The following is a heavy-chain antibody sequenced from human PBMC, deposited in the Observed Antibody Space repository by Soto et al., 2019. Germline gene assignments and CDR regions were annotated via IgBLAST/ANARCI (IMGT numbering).Heavy chain of an antibody. CDR1: GGTFSSYA. CDR3: ARDKVGCSGGRCYSGFDY. V-gene: IGHV1-69*01. Sequence: QVQLVQSGAEVKKPGSSVKVSCKASGGTFSSYAISWVRQAPGQGLEWMGGIIPIFGTANYAPKFQGRVTITAAESTRTAYMELGSLRSEDTAVYYCARDKVGCSGGRCYSGFDYWGQGTLVTVSS. CDR2: IIPIFGTA. J-gene: IGHJ4*02. D-gene: IGHD2-15*01.